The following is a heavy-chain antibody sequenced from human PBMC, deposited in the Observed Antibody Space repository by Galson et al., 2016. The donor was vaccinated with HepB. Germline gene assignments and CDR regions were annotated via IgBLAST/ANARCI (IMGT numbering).Heavy chain of an antibody. CDR2: IIPIVGTT. V-gene: IGHV1-69*13. CDR3: ARDKGITGTSVWFDP. CDR1: GGTFSTYK. D-gene: IGHD1-20*01. J-gene: IGHJ5*02. Sequence: SVKVSCKASGGTFSTYKISWVRQAPGQGLEWMGAIIPIVGTTNYAQKFQGRVSITADESTSTAYMEVSSLRSEDTAVYYCARDKGITGTSVWFDPWGQGTLVTGSS.